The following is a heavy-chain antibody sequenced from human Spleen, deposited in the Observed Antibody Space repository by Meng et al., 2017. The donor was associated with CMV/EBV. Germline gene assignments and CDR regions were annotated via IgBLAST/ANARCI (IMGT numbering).Heavy chain of an antibody. J-gene: IGHJ4*02. Sequence: LSLTCAASDFTVNSNCMNWVRQAPGKGLEWVSAISGSGGSTYYADSVKGRFTISRDNSKNTLYLQMNSLRAEDTAVYYCAKDLYYFDYWGQGTLVTVSS. CDR1: DFTVNSNC. CDR2: ISGSGGST. CDR3: AKDLYYFDY. V-gene: IGHV3-23*01.